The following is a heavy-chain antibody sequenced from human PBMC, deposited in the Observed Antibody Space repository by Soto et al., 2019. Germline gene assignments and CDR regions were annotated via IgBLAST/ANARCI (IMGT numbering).Heavy chain of an antibody. V-gene: IGHV3-30-3*01. CDR2: ISYDGSNK. CDR1: GFTFSSYA. J-gene: IGHJ6*02. D-gene: IGHD3-3*02. CDR3: ARDLSFFYYYYGMDV. Sequence: PGGSLRLSCAASGFTFSSYAMHWVRQAPGKGLEWVALISYDGSNKKYADSVEGRFTISRDNSKNTLYLQMNSLRPEDTAVYYCARDLSFFYYYYGMDVWGQGTTVTVSS.